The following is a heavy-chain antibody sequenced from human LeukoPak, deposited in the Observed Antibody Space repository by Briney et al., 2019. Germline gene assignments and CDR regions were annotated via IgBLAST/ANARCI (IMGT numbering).Heavy chain of an antibody. Sequence: GGSLRLSCAASGFTFSSYEMHWVRQAPGKGLEWVSYISSRGSTIYYADSVKGRFTISRDNAKNSLYLQMNSLRAEDTAVYYCARGDGYIFDYWGQGTLVTVSS. V-gene: IGHV3-48*03. D-gene: IGHD5-24*01. CDR1: GFTFSSYE. CDR2: ISSRGSTI. J-gene: IGHJ4*02. CDR3: ARGDGYIFDY.